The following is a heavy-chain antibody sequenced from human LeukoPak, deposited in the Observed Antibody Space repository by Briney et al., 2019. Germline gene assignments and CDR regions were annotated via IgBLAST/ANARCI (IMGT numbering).Heavy chain of an antibody. Sequence: GASVKVSYKVSGYTLTELSMHWVRQAPGKGLEWMGGFDPEDGETIYAQKFQGRVTMTEDTSTDTAYMELSSLRSEDTAVYYCATVGDYVPYYYYYYGMDVWGQGTTVTVSS. V-gene: IGHV1-24*01. J-gene: IGHJ6*02. CDR2: FDPEDGET. D-gene: IGHD4-17*01. CDR3: ATVGDYVPYYYYYYGMDV. CDR1: GYTLTELS.